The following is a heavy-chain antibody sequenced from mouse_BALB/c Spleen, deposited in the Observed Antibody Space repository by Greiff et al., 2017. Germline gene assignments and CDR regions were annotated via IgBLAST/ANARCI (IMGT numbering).Heavy chain of an antibody. D-gene: IGHD2-4*01. CDR3: ARSIYYDYDSFAY. CDR2: INPSSGYT. Sequence: QVQLKQSGAELARPGASVKMSCKASGYTFTSYTMHWVKQRPGQGLEWIGYINPSSGYTNYNQKFKDKATLTADKSSSTAYMQLSSLTSEDSAVYYCARSIYYDYDSFAYWGQGTLVTVSA. CDR1: GYTFTSYT. J-gene: IGHJ3*01. V-gene: IGHV1-4*01.